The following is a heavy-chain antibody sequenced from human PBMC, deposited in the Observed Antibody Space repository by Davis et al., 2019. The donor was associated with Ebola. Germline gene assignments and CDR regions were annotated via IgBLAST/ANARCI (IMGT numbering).Heavy chain of an antibody. D-gene: IGHD5-18*01. Sequence: PSETLSLTCAVSGGSISSSNWWSWVRQPPGKGLEWIGEIYHSGSTNYNPSLKSRVTISVDKSKNQFSLKLSSVTAADTAVYYCARAQQDSYGPDIYYYYMDVWGKGTTVTVSS. CDR1: GGSISSSNW. CDR3: ARAQQDSYGPDIYYYYMDV. CDR2: IYHSGST. J-gene: IGHJ6*03. V-gene: IGHV4-4*02.